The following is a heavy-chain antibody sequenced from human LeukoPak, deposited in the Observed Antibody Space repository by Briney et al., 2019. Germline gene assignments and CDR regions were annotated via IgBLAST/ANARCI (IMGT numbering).Heavy chain of an antibody. CDR3: ACPNYYDSKN. V-gene: IGHV4-39*01. CDR1: GGSISSSSYY. D-gene: IGHD3-22*01. J-gene: IGHJ4*02. CDR2: IYYSGST. Sequence: SETLSLTCTVSGGSISSSSYYWGWIRQPPGKGLEWIGSIYYSGSTYYNPSLKSRVTISVDTSKNQFSLKLSSVTAADTAVYYCACPNYYDSKNWGQGTLVTVSS.